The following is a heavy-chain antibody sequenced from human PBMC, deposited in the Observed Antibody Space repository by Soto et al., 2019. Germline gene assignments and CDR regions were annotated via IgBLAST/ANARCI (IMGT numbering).Heavy chain of an antibody. Sequence: GASVKVSCKASGYTFTSYGISWVRQAPGQGLEWMGWISAYNGNTNYAQKLQGRVTMTTDTSTSTAYMELRSLRSDDTAVYYCARAGRGRDILSVYCIGSHGNVFDYWGQGTLVTVSS. J-gene: IGHJ4*02. CDR1: GYTFTSYG. CDR2: ISAYNGNT. V-gene: IGHV1-18*01. D-gene: IGHD3-9*01. CDR3: ARAGRGRDILSVYCIGSHGNVFDY.